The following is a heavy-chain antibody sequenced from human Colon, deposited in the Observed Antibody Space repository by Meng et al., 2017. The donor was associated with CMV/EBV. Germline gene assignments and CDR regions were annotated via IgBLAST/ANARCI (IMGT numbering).Heavy chain of an antibody. CDR2: FNSGGSIS. CDR1: GFTFNDYW. V-gene: IGHV3-74*01. J-gene: IGHJ6*02. Sequence: GEFLKISCVASGFTFNDYWMHWVHQAPGMGLMWVARFNSGGSISSIVDSLKGQFTISRDNAKNTLYLEMNNLSTEDTAVYYCARGEEGSWGGGMHVWGQGTTVTVSS. D-gene: IGHD1-26*01. CDR3: ARGEEGSWGGGMHV.